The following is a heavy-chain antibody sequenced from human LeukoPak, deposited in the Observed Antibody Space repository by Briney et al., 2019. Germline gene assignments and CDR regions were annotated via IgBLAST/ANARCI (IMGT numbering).Heavy chain of an antibody. CDR1: GYTFTGYY. J-gene: IGHJ4*02. D-gene: IGHD1-26*01. V-gene: IGHV1-2*06. CDR3: AREFVVGATVDY. CDR2: INPNSGGT. Sequence: ASVKVSCKASGYTFTGYYLHWVRQAPGQGLEWMGRINPNSGGTNYAQKFQGRVTMTRDTSISTAYVEVSRLRSDDTAVYYCAREFVVGATVDYWGQGTLVTVSS.